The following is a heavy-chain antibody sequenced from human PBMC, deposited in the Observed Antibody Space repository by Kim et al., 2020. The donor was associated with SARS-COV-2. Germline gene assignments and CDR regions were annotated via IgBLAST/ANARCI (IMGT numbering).Heavy chain of an antibody. J-gene: IGHJ5*02. V-gene: IGHV1-69*01. D-gene: IGHD6-13*01. CDR3: ARDSSSWKNWFDP. Sequence: YAQKFQGRVTITADESTSTAYMELSSLRSEDTAVYYCARDSSSWKNWFDPWGQGTLVTVSS.